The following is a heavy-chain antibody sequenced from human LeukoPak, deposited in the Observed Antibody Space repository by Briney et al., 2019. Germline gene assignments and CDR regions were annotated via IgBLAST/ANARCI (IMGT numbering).Heavy chain of an antibody. V-gene: IGHV4-59*01. CDR3: ARGGGTDGYNYDY. CDR2: IYYSGST. J-gene: IGHJ4*02. CDR1: GGSISSYY. D-gene: IGHD5-24*01. Sequence: SDTLSLTCTVSGGSISSYYWSWIRQPPGKGLEWIGYIYYSGSTNYNPSLKSRVTISVDTSKNQFSLKLSSVTAADTAVYYCARGGGTDGYNYDYWGQGTLVTVSS.